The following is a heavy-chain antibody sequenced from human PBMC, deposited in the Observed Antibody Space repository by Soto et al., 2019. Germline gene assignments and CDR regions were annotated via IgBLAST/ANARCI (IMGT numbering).Heavy chain of an antibody. D-gene: IGHD3-10*01. CDR1: GYSFTSYW. V-gene: IGHV5-10-1*01. Sequence: PGESLKISCKGSGYSFTSYWNSWVRQMPGKGLEWMGRIDPSDSYTNYSPSFQGHVTISADKSISTAYLQWSSLKASDTAMYYCARGVLWFGELPPDYYYYYGMDVWGQGTTVTVSS. J-gene: IGHJ6*02. CDR3: ARGVLWFGELPPDYYYYYGMDV. CDR2: IDPSDSYT.